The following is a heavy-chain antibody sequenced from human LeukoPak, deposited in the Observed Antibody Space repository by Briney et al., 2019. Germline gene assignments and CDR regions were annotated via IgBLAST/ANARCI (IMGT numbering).Heavy chain of an antibody. CDR3: AKDYTIFGVVHPRPYDY. V-gene: IGHV3-23*01. CDR1: GFTFSSYA. CDR2: ISGSGGST. D-gene: IGHD3-3*01. Sequence: PGGSLRLSCAASGFTFSSYAMSWVRQAPGKGLEWVSAISGSGGSTYYADSVKGGFTISRDNSKNTLYLQMNSLRAEDTAVYYCAKDYTIFGVVHPRPYDYWGQGTLVTVSS. J-gene: IGHJ4*02.